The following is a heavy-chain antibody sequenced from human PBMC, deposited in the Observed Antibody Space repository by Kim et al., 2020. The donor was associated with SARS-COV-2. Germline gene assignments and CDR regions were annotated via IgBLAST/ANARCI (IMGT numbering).Heavy chain of an antibody. D-gene: IGHD3-10*01. CDR1: GYSFTSYW. CDR2: IYPGDSDT. V-gene: IGHV5-51*01. J-gene: IGHJ4*02. CDR3: ARLTWEYYGSGSYYNQWYFDY. Sequence: GESLKISCKGSGYSFTSYWIGWVRQMPGKGLEWMGIIYPGDSDTRYSPSFQGQVTISADKSISTAYLQWSSLKASDTAMYYCARLTWEYYGSGSYYNQWYFDYWGQGTLVTVSS.